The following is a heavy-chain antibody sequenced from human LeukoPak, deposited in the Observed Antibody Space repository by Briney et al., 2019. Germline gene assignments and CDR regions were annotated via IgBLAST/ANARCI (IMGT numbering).Heavy chain of an antibody. Sequence: SETLSLTCAVYGGSFSGYSWSWIRQPPGKGLEWIGEIKHSGSTNYNPSLKSRVAISVDTSKNQFSLKLSSVTAADTAVYYCARMYNDLWSGIGSWFDPWGQGTLVTVSS. J-gene: IGHJ5*02. CDR2: IKHSGST. D-gene: IGHD3-3*01. CDR3: ARMYNDLWSGIGSWFDP. CDR1: GGSFSGYS. V-gene: IGHV4-34*01.